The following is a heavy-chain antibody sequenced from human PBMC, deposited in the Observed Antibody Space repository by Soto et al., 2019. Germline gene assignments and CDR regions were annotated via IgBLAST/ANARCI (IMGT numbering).Heavy chain of an antibody. V-gene: IGHV4-4*02. J-gene: IGHJ4*02. CDR1: SGSISSSNW. Sequence: SETLSLTCAVSSGSISSSNWWSWVRQPPGKGLEWIGEIYHSGSTNYNPSLKSRVTISVDKSKNQFSLKLSSVTAADTAVYYCARGAGILTGYYIFDYWGQGTLVTVSS. CDR3: ARGAGILTGYYIFDY. CDR2: IYHSGST. D-gene: IGHD3-9*01.